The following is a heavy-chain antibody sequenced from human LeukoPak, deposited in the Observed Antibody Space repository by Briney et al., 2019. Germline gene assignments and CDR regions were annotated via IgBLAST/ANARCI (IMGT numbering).Heavy chain of an antibody. CDR1: GGSFSGYY. CDR2: INHSGST. V-gene: IGHV4-34*01. J-gene: IGHJ5*02. D-gene: IGHD3-10*01. Sequence: SETLSLTCAVYGGSFSGYYWSWIRQPPGKGLEWIGEINHSGSTNYNPSLKSRVTISVDTSKNQFSLKLSSVTAADTAVYYCARGRPPYKSYGSGSRSKNWFDPWGQGALVTVSS. CDR3: ARGRPPYKSYGSGSRSKNWFDP.